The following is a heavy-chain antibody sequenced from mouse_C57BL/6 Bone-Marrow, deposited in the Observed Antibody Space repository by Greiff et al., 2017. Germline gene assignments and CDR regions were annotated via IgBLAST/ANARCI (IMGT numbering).Heavy chain of an antibody. CDR3: ASPTTVVADWYFDV. CDR2: ISYDGST. CDR1: GYSITSGYY. J-gene: IGHJ1*03. V-gene: IGHV3-6*01. Sequence: ESGPGLVKPSQSLSLTCSVTGYSITSGYYWNWIRQFPGNKLEWMGYISYDGSTNYNPSLKNRISITRDTSKDQFFLKLNSVTTEDTATYYCASPTTVVADWYFDVWGTGTTVTVSS. D-gene: IGHD1-1*01.